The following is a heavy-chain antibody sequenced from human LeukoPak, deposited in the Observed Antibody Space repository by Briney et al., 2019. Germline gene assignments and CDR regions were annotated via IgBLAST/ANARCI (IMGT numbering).Heavy chain of an antibody. CDR2: IYTSGST. CDR1: GGSISSYY. V-gene: IGHV4-4*07. D-gene: IGHD3-22*01. CDR3: ARCNYYDSSGFHWYFDL. Sequence: PSETLSLTCTVSGGSISSYYWSWIRQPAGKGLEWIGRIYTSGSTNYNPSLKSRVTMSVDTSKNQFSLKLSSVTAADTAVYYCARCNYYDSSGFHWYFDLWGRGTLVTVSS. J-gene: IGHJ2*01.